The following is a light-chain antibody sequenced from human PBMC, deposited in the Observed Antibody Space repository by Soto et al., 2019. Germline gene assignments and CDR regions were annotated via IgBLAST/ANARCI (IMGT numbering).Light chain of an antibody. CDR3: QQYGTSPWT. Sequence: EIVLTQSPGTLSFSPGERSTLSCRSSQTVSSSYLAWYQQKPGQAPRLLIYGATKRATGIPDTFSGSGSGTDFTLTISRLEPGDFAVYYCQQYGTSPWTFGQGTKVDIK. CDR2: GAT. CDR1: QTVSSSY. V-gene: IGKV3-20*01. J-gene: IGKJ1*01.